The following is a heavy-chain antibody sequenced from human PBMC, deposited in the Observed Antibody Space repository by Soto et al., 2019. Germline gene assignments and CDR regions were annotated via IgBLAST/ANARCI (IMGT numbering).Heavy chain of an antibody. CDR1: GFTFSSYA. D-gene: IGHD6-19*01. J-gene: IGHJ6*01. Sequence: PGGSLRLSCAASGFTFSSYAMHWVRQAPCKGLEWVAVISYDGSNKYYADSVKGQFTISRDNSKNTLYLQMSSLRAEDTAVYYCARDHYSSGWYPPRRDYYYGMDVWGQGTTVTVSS. V-gene: IGHV3-30-3*01. CDR3: ARDHYSSGWYPPRRDYYYGMDV. CDR2: ISYDGSNK.